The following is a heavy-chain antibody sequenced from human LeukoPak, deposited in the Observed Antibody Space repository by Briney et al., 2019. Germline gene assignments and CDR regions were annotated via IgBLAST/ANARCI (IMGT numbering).Heavy chain of an antibody. CDR3: ARDGETGTMYYYYMDV. V-gene: IGHV1-18*01. D-gene: IGHD1-7*01. J-gene: IGHJ6*03. CDR2: ISADNGNT. CDR1: GYTFTSYG. Sequence: ASVKVSCKASGYTFTSYGISWVRQAPGQGLEWMGWISADNGNTNYAEKVQGRVTMTTDTSTTTAYVELRSLRSDDTAVYYCARDGETGTMYYYYMDVWGKGTTVTVSS.